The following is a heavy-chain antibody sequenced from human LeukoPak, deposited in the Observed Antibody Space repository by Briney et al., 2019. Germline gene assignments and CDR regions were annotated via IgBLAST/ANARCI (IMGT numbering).Heavy chain of an antibody. J-gene: IGHJ4*02. D-gene: IGHD1-26*01. CDR1: GFSLNTYD. CDR3: ANSPTVGPFDY. CDR2: LGINGASV. V-gene: IGHV3-23*01. Sequence: GGSLRLSCVVSGFSLNTYDMTWVRQAPGKGLEWVATLGINGASVYYADFVRGRFTISGDNSKNTLYLQLNSLRVEDTAVYYCANSPTVGPFDYWGQGTLVTVSS.